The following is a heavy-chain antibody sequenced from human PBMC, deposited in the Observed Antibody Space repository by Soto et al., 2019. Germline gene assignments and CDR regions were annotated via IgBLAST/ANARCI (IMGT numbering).Heavy chain of an antibody. Sequence: SETLSLTCAVYGGSFSGYYWSWIRQPPGKGLEWIGEINHSGSTNYNPSLKSRVTISVDTSKNQFSLKLSSVTAADTAVYYCARSDTRDIVATKNRYYYYYYMDVWGKGTTVTVSS. CDR2: INHSGST. D-gene: IGHD5-12*01. CDR3: ARSDTRDIVATKNRYYYYYYMDV. J-gene: IGHJ6*03. CDR1: GGSFSGYY. V-gene: IGHV4-34*01.